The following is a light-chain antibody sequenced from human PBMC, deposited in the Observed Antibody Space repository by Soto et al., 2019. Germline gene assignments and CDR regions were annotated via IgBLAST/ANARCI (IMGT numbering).Light chain of an antibody. CDR2: EVN. J-gene: IGLJ2*01. CDR1: SSDVGGYNY. CDR3: SSYAGSNPVV. V-gene: IGLV2-8*01. Sequence: QSALTQPPSASGSPGQSVTISCTGTSSDVGGYNYVSWYQQHPGKAPKLMIYEVNKRPSGVPDRFSGSKSGNTASLTVSGLQAEDEADYYCSSYAGSNPVVFGGGTKLPVL.